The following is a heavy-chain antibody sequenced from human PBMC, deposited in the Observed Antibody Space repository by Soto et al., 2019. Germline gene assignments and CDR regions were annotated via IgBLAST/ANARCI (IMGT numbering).Heavy chain of an antibody. V-gene: IGHV4-59*01. Sequence: SETLSLTCTVSGGSISSYYWSWIRQPPGKGLEWIGYIYYSGSTNYNPSLKSRVTISVDTSKNQFSLKLSSVTAADTAVYYCAGASTWHPGAFGIWGQGTTVTVSS. CDR3: AGASTWHPGAFGI. D-gene: IGHD5-12*01. CDR2: IYYSGST. J-gene: IGHJ3*02. CDR1: GGSISSYY.